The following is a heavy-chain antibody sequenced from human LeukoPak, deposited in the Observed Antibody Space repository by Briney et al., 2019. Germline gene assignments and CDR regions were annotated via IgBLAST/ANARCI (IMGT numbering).Heavy chain of an antibody. Sequence: PSETLSLTCTVSGGSISSSSYYWGWIRQPPGKGLEWIGSIYYSGSTYYNPSLKSRVTISVDTSKNQFSLKLSSVTAADTAVYYCAGTYGLRSTSDAFDIWGQGTMVTVSS. V-gene: IGHV4-39*01. CDR2: IYYSGST. D-gene: IGHD4-17*01. J-gene: IGHJ3*02. CDR3: AGTYGLRSTSDAFDI. CDR1: GGSISSSSYY.